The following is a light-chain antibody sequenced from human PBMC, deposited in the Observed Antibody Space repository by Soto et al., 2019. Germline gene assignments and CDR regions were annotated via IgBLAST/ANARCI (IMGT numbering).Light chain of an antibody. V-gene: IGKV2-28*01. Sequence: DVVMTQSPLSLPVTPGEPASISCRSSQSLLYSNGYNYLDWYVQKPGQSPQLLIYLGSNRASGVPDRLSASGSGTEFTLTISSLQSEDFAVYYCQQYNNWHQTWTFGQGTKVDIK. CDR2: LGS. J-gene: IGKJ1*01. CDR1: QSLLYSNGYNY. CDR3: QQYNNWHQTWT.